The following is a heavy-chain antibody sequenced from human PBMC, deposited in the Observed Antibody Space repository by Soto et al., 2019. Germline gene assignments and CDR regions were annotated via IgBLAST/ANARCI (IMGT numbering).Heavy chain of an antibody. J-gene: IGHJ3*02. CDR2: ITTSSTSI. CDR1: GCTFSSYS. D-gene: IGHD6-19*01. Sequence: EVQLVESGGGLVKPGGSLRLYCIPSGCTFSSYSMNWVRQAPGKGLEWVSSITTSSTSIYYADSVKGRFTISRDNAKNSLFLQMNSLRVEDTAVYYCARVQWLASHIWGQGTMVTVSS. CDR3: ARVQWLASHI. V-gene: IGHV3-21*02.